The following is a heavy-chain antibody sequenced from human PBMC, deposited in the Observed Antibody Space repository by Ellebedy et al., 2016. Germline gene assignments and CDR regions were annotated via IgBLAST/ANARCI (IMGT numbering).Heavy chain of an antibody. CDR2: IYYSGNT. D-gene: IGHD5-18*01. Sequence: SETLSLXXTVSGGSLRSYHWSWIRQFPGKGLEWIGYIYYSGNTNYTPSLKSRVTISVDTSKNQFYLNLSSVTAADTAVYYCARDRINGYENWFDPWGQGTLVTVSS. CDR3: ARDRINGYENWFDP. CDR1: GGSLRSYH. J-gene: IGHJ5*02. V-gene: IGHV4-59*01.